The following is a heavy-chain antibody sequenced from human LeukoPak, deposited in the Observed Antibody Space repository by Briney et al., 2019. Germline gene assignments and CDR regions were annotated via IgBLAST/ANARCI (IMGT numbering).Heavy chain of an antibody. Sequence: GGSLRLSCAASGLTVSSNYMSWVRQAPGKGLEWVSDIYRDGTTYYADSVKGRFTISRDNSKNTLYLQMNSLRAEDTAVYYCAKRIYDSSGSFDYWGQGTLVTVSS. CDR1: GLTVSSNY. CDR2: IYRDGTT. CDR3: AKRIYDSSGSFDY. J-gene: IGHJ4*02. V-gene: IGHV3-53*01. D-gene: IGHD3-22*01.